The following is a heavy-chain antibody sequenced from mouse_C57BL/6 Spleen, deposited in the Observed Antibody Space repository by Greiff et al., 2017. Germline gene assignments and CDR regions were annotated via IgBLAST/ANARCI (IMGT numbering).Heavy chain of an antibody. CDR3: ARDYDYDGFY. Sequence: LVESGAELVRPGASVKLSCKASGYTFTDYYINWVKQRPGQGLEWIARIYPGSGNTYYNEKFKGKATLTAEKSSSTAYMQLSSLTSEDSAVYFCARDYDYDGFYWGQGTLVTVSA. D-gene: IGHD2-4*01. CDR2: IYPGSGNT. J-gene: IGHJ3*01. V-gene: IGHV1-76*01. CDR1: GYTFTDYY.